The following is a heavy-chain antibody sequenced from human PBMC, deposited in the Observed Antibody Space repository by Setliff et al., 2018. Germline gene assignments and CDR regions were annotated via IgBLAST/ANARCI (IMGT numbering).Heavy chain of an antibody. Sequence: SVKVSCKASGGTFSSYDISWVRQAPGQGLEWMGRIIPIFGTANYAQKFQGRVTITADKSTSTAYMELSRLRSEDTAVYYCARPLGVFSSSWFDAFDIWGQGTMVTVSS. CDR3: ARPLGVFSSSWFDAFDI. CDR2: IIPIFGTA. D-gene: IGHD6-13*01. CDR1: GGTFSSYD. V-gene: IGHV1-69*06. J-gene: IGHJ3*02.